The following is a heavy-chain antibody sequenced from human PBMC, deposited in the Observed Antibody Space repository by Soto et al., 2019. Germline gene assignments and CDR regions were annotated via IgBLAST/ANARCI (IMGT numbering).Heavy chain of an antibody. V-gene: IGHV1-18*01. Sequence: GASVKVSCKASGYTFTSYAMNWVRQAPGQGLEWMGWISAYNGKTNYAQKLQGRVTMTTDTSTSTAYMELRSLRSDDTAVYYCARVWGGAFDIWGQGTMVTVSS. CDR3: ARVWGGAFDI. J-gene: IGHJ3*02. D-gene: IGHD3-10*01. CDR2: ISAYNGKT. CDR1: GYTFTSYA.